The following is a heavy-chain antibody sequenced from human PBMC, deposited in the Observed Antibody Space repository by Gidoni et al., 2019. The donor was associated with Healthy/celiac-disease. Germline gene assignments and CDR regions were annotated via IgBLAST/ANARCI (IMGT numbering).Heavy chain of an antibody. Sequence: EVKLVASGGGLVPPGGSLSLSCAASGFTVSGNYVSWVRPAPGKGLEWVSVIYSGGSTYYADSVEGRFTISRDKSKNTVSLQMNSLTAEDTAVYYCARGQSIAVAGYNWFDPWGQGTLVTVSS. CDR1: GFTVSGNY. D-gene: IGHD6-19*01. J-gene: IGHJ5*02. CDR2: IYSGGST. CDR3: ARGQSIAVAGYNWFDP. V-gene: IGHV3-66*01.